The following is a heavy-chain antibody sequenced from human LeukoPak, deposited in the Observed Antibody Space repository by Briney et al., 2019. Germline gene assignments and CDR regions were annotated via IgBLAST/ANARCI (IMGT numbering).Heavy chain of an antibody. CDR2: IYTTGST. D-gene: IGHD1-26*01. Sequence: SETLSLTCSVSGVSISYYYWTWIRQPAGKGLEWIGRIYTTGSTNYNPSLKSRVTMSVDTSKNQFSLKLSSVTAADTAVYYCARHSGSYWYYFDYWGQGTLVTVSS. J-gene: IGHJ4*02. V-gene: IGHV4-4*07. CDR3: ARHSGSYWYYFDY. CDR1: GVSISYYY.